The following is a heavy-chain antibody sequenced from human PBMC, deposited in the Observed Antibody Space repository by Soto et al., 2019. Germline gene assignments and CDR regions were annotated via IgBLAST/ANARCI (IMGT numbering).Heavy chain of an antibody. Sequence: GVSLRLSCAASGFSFSKYFMSWVRQAPGKGLEWVSSIGGSGGSTEYADSVKGRFTISRDNSKNTLYLQMNSLRAEDTAVYYCAKSERFDPWGQGTLVTVSS. CDR1: GFSFSKYF. CDR2: IGGSGGST. V-gene: IGHV3-23*01. CDR3: AKSERFDP. J-gene: IGHJ5*02.